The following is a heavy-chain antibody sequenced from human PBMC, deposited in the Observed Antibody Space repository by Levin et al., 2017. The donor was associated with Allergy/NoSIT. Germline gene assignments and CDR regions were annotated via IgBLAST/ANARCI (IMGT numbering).Heavy chain of an antibody. J-gene: IGHJ4*02. Sequence: GESLKISCAASGFTFSSYGMHWVRQAPGKGLEWVAVIWYDGSNKYYADSVKGRFTISRDNSKNTLYLQMNSLRAEDTAVYYCARDYSYRGVRPPYYFDYWGQGTLVTVSS. D-gene: IGHD1-26*01. CDR3: ARDYSYRGVRPPYYFDY. V-gene: IGHV3-33*01. CDR2: IWYDGSNK. CDR1: GFTFSSYG.